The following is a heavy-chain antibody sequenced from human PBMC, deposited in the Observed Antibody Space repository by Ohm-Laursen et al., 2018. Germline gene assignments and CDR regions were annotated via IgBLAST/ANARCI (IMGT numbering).Heavy chain of an antibody. CDR3: AKPTVGATYFDY. Sequence: SLRLSCTASGFIFADYAMHWVRQAPGKGLEWVSGINWNSGSIGYADSVKGRFTISRDNGKNSLYLQMNSLRTEDTALYYCAKPTVGATYFDYWGHGTRVTVSS. CDR1: GFIFADYA. CDR2: INWNSGSI. D-gene: IGHD1-26*01. V-gene: IGHV3-9*01. J-gene: IGHJ4*01.